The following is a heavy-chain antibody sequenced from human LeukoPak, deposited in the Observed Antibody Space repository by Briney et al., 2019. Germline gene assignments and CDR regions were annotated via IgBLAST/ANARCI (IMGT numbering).Heavy chain of an antibody. Sequence: GGSLRLSCAASGFTFSSYEMNWVRQAPGKGLEWVSFISTSGGTIYYADSVKGRFTISRDNAKNSLYLQMNSLRVEDTAVYYCARTPGGFGESRPYYFDYWGQGTLVTVSS. CDR1: GFTFSSYE. CDR3: ARTPGGFGESRPYYFDY. V-gene: IGHV3-48*03. J-gene: IGHJ4*02. D-gene: IGHD3-10*01. CDR2: ISTSGGTI.